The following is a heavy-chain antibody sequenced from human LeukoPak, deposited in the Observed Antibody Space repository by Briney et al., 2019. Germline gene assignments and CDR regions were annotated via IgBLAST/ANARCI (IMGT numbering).Heavy chain of an antibody. CDR3: ARGRPYYDFWSGYYKDYYYYYMDV. V-gene: IGHV1-46*01. J-gene: IGHJ6*03. CDR1: GYTFTSYY. CDR2: INPSGGST. Sequence: GASVKVSCKASGYTFTSYYMHWVRQAPGQGLEWMGIINPSGGSTSYAQKFQGRVTMTRDTSTSTVYMELSSLRSEDTAVYYCARGRPYYDFWSGYYKDYYYYYMDVWGKGTTVTVSS. D-gene: IGHD3-3*01.